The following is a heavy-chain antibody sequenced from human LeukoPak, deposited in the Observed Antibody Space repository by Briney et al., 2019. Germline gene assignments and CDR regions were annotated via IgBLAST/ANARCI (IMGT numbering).Heavy chain of an antibody. J-gene: IGHJ5*02. V-gene: IGHV1-18*01. CDR2: ISTYNGDT. CDR1: GYTFTSFG. Sequence: GASVKVSCKASGYTFTSFGISWVRQAPGQGLEWMGWISTYNGDTNYAQKIQGRVTMTTDTSTSTAYMELRSLRSDDTAVYYCARVIVWFGDPNWFDPWGQGTLVTVSS. CDR3: ARVIVWFGDPNWFDP. D-gene: IGHD3-10*01.